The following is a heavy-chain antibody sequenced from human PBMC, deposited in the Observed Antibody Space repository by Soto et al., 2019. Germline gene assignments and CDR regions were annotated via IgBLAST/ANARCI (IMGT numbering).Heavy chain of an antibody. Sequence: SETLSLTCTVSGGSISTPGYSWSWIRQSPGKAPEWIGYVYHNGNAYPKPSLKSRVTISLDGAKNQFSLKMTSITAADTAVYYCAARHFWSGPWTDTRLDYWGQGTLVTVSS. J-gene: IGHJ4*02. CDR2: VYHNGNA. CDR3: AARHFWSGPWTDTRLDY. V-gene: IGHV4-30-2*06. CDR1: GGSISTPGYS. D-gene: IGHD3-3*02.